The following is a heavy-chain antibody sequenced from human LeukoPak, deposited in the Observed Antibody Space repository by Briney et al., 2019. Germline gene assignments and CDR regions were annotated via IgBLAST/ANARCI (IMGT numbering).Heavy chain of an antibody. CDR3: ARTGVATIKNFDY. CDR2: IYHSGST. J-gene: IGHJ4*02. D-gene: IGHD5-12*01. V-gene: IGHV4-38-2*01. Sequence: SETLSLTCAVSGYSISSGYYWGWIRQPPGKGLEWIGSIYHSGSTYYNPSLKSRVTISVDTSKIQFSLKLSSVTAADTAVYYCARTGVATIKNFDYWGQGTLVTVSS. CDR1: GYSISSGYY.